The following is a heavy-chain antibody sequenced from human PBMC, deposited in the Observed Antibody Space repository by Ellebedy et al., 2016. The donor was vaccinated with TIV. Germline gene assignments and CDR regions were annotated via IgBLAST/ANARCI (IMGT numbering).Heavy chain of an antibody. J-gene: IGHJ4*02. Sequence: GESLKISCAASGFTLSSYGMHWVRQAPGKGLEWVAVIWYDGSKKYYADSVKGRFTISRDNSENTVYLQMNSLRAEDTAVYYCARDPAPHCTNGVCYHFDYWGQGTLVTVSS. CDR2: IWYDGSKK. D-gene: IGHD2-8*01. CDR3: ARDPAPHCTNGVCYHFDY. CDR1: GFTLSSYG. V-gene: IGHV3-33*08.